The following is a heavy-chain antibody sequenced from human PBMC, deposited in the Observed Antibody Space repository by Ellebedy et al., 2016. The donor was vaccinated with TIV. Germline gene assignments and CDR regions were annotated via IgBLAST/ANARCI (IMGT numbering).Heavy chain of an antibody. CDR2: ISSGGGST. Sequence: GESLKISCAASGFTFSNYAMSWVRQAPGKGLEWVSAISSGGGSTYYADSVKGRFTISRDNSKNTLYLQINSLRAEDTAVYYCAKDRYCSGGSCYWVDYWGQGTLVTVSS. V-gene: IGHV3-23*01. CDR3: AKDRYCSGGSCYWVDY. D-gene: IGHD2-15*01. CDR1: GFTFSNYA. J-gene: IGHJ4*02.